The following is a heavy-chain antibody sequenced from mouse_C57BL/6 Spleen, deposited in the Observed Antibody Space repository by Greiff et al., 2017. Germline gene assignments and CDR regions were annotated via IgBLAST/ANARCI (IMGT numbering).Heavy chain of an antibody. V-gene: IGHV10-1*01. Sequence: EVMLVESGGGLVQPKGSLKLSCAASGFSFNTYAMNWVRQAPGKGLEWVARIRSKSNNYATYYADSVKDRFTISRDDSESMLYLQMNNLKTEDTAMYYCVRQTFYGSSPYYAMDYWGQGTSVTVSS. J-gene: IGHJ4*01. D-gene: IGHD1-1*01. CDR3: VRQTFYGSSPYYAMDY. CDR2: IRSKSNNYAT. CDR1: GFSFNTYA.